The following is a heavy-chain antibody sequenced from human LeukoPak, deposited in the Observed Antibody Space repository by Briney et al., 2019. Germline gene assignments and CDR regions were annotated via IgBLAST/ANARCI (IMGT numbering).Heavy chain of an antibody. Sequence: GGSLRLSCAASGFTFSSNAMSWVRQAPGKGLEWVSTISGGGGNTYYADSVKGRFTISRDNSKNTLYVQMNSLRAEDAAVYYCAKGVYSSSTPDFAYWGQGTLVTVSS. CDR3: AKGVYSSSTPDFAY. J-gene: IGHJ4*02. V-gene: IGHV3-23*01. D-gene: IGHD6-6*01. CDR2: ISGGGGNT. CDR1: GFTFSSNA.